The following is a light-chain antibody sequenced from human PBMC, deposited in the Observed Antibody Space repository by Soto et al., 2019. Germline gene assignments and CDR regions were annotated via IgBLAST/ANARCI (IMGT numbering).Light chain of an antibody. CDR3: QHPDHLPL. J-gene: IGKJ3*01. V-gene: IGKV1-33*01. CDR1: HDIGNY. Sequence: DIPMTQSPPYLSASIGDRVTITCQASHDIGNYLNWYQHKPGKAPNLVIYGAFNLETWVPSSFSVGGSGTEFTFTISSLRPEDMATYYCQHPDHLPLFGPGIKV. CDR2: GAF.